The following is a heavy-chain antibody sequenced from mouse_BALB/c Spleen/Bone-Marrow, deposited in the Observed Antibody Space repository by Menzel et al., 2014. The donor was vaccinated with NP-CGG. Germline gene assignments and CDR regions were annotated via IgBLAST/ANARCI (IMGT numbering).Heavy chain of an antibody. D-gene: IGHD1-1*01. V-gene: IGHV2-6-7*01. CDR1: GFSLTGYG. J-gene: IGHJ2*01. CDR2: IWGDGST. CDR3: ARFYYFLDY. Sequence: VQLQESGPGLVAPSQSLSITCTVSGFSLTGYGVSWVRQPPGKGLEWLGVIWGDGSTDYNSALKSRLNISKDNSKSQVFLKMSSLQTDDTARYYCARFYYFLDYWGQGTTLTVSS.